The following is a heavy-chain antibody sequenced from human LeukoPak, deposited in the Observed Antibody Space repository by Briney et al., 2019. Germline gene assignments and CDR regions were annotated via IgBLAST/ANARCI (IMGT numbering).Heavy chain of an antibody. J-gene: IGHJ6*02. Sequence: PSETLSLTCTVSGGSISSYYWSWIRQPPGKGLEWIGYIYYSGSTNYNPSLESRVTISVDTSKNQFSLKLSSVTAADTAVYYCARVVVLGSLYYYYGMDVWGQGTTVTVSS. CDR1: GGSISSYY. CDR3: ARVVVLGSLYYYYGMDV. CDR2: IYYSGST. V-gene: IGHV4-59*01. D-gene: IGHD3-22*01.